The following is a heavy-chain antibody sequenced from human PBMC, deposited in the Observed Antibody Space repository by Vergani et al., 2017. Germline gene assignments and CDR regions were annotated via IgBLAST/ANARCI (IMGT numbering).Heavy chain of an antibody. V-gene: IGHV1-69*01. CDR3: ARATAAAGRDYYYGMDV. CDR2: IIPIFGTA. Sequence: QVQLVQSGAEVKKPGSSVKVSCKASGGTFSSYAISWVRQAPGQGLEWMGGIIPIFGTANYAQKFQGRVTITADDSTSTAYMELSSLRSEDTAVYYCARATAAAGRDYYYGMDVWGQGTTVTVSS. CDR1: GGTFSSYA. J-gene: IGHJ6*02. D-gene: IGHD6-13*01.